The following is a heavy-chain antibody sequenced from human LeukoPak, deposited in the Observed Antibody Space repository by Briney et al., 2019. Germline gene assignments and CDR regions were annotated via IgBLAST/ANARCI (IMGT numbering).Heavy chain of an antibody. Sequence: GGSLRLSCAASGNYWMHWVRQAPGKGLEWVSSITGTADKTYDADSVKGRFTISRDNSKNTLSLQMSSLRVEDTAIYYCARRGGSRGWGAFDIWGQGTIVTVSS. CDR1: GNYW. CDR2: ITGTADKT. J-gene: IGHJ3*02. CDR3: ARRGGSRGWGAFDI. V-gene: IGHV3-23*01. D-gene: IGHD6-19*01.